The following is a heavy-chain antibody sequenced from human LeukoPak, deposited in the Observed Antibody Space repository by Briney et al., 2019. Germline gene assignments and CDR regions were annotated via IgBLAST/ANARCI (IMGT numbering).Heavy chain of an antibody. J-gene: IGHJ4*02. CDR3: AREIAAAGHEGYFDY. CDR1: GASISSYY. Sequence: SETLSLTCTVSGASISSYYWSWIRQPPGKGLEWIGYIYYSGSTNYNPSLKSRVTISVDTSKNQFSLKLSSVTAADTAVYYCAREIAAAGHEGYFDYWGQGTLVTVSS. V-gene: IGHV4-59*01. CDR2: IYYSGST. D-gene: IGHD6-13*01.